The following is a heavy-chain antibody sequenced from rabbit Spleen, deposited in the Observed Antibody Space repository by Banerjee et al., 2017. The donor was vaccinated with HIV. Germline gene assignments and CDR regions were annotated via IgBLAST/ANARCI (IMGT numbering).Heavy chain of an antibody. J-gene: IGHJ4*01. CDR3: ARAVYTGYGYGDL. CDR2: IYVGSSGST. V-gene: IGHV1S40*01. Sequence: QSLEESGGDLVKPGASLTLTCTASGIDFSSSYYMCWVRQAPGKGLEWIACIYVGSSGSTYYASWAKGRFTISKTSSTTVTLQMTSLTAADTATYFCARAVYTGYGYGDLWGPGTLVTVS. D-gene: IGHD6-1*01. CDR1: GIDFSSSYY.